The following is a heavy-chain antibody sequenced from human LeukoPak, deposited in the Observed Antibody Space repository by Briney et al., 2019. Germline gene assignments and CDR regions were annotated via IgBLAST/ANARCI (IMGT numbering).Heavy chain of an antibody. Sequence: SQTLSHTCAITGDRVSSNSAAWNWIRHSPSRGLEWLGSTYYRSEWNIHYAGSVKSRITITPDTSKNQFSLQLNSVTPEDTAIYYCAREGSYFDYWGQGTLVTVSS. CDR1: GDRVSSNSAA. J-gene: IGHJ4*02. CDR3: AREGSYFDY. CDR2: TYYRSEWNI. V-gene: IGHV6-1*01.